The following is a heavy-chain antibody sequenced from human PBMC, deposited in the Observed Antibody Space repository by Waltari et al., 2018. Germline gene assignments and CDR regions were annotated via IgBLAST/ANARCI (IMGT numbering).Heavy chain of an antibody. D-gene: IGHD3-22*01. CDR3: ARDRGPTGYDSSGYYYGYNWFDP. Sequence: QLQLQESGPGLVKPSETLSLTCTVSGGSISSSSYYWGWIRQPPGKGLEWIGSIYYSGSTYYNPSLKSRVTISVDTSKNQFSLKLSSVTAADTAVYYCARDRGPTGYDSSGYYYGYNWFDPWGQGTLVTVSS. CDR1: GGSISSSSYY. CDR2: IYYSGST. V-gene: IGHV4-39*07. J-gene: IGHJ5*02.